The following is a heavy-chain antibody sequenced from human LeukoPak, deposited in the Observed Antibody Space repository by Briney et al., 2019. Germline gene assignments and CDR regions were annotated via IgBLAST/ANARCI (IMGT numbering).Heavy chain of an antibody. V-gene: IGHV4-4*07. CDR3: ASPWGSRHEY. Sequence: KTSETLSLTCTVSGGSIDDYYWSWIRQSAGKGLEWIGRIYSSGSTKYNPSLQSRVTMSVDTSKNQVSLKLSSVTAADTAVYYCASPWGSRHEYWGRGTLVTVSS. CDR2: IYSSGST. CDR1: GGSIDDYY. J-gene: IGHJ4*02. D-gene: IGHD3-16*01.